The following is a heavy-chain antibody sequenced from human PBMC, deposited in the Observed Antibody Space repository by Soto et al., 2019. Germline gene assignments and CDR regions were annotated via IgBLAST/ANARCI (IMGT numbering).Heavy chain of an antibody. V-gene: IGHV3-30*18. CDR2: ISYDGSNK. J-gene: IGHJ4*02. D-gene: IGHD5-12*01. CDR1: GFTFSSYG. Sequence: QVQLVESGGGVVQPGRSLRLSCAASGFTFSSYGMHWVRQAPGKGLEWVAVISYDGSNKYYADSVKGRFTISRDNSKNTLYLQMNSLRAEDTAVYYCAKDHRRWLQFLPPTVDYWGQGTLVTVSS. CDR3: AKDHRRWLQFLPPTVDY.